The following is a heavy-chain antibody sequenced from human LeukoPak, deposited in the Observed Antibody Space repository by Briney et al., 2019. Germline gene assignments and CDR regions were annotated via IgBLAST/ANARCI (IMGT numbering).Heavy chain of an antibody. CDR2: INPNSGGT. CDR3: ARTPSRFLEWLLYGAPTDLTLDY. J-gene: IGHJ4*02. D-gene: IGHD3-3*01. Sequence: GASVKVSCKASGYTFTGYCMHWVRQAPGQGLEWMGWINPNSGGTNYAQKFQGRVTMPRNTSISTAYMELSSLRSEDTAVYYCARTPSRFLEWLLYGAPTDLTLDYWGQGTLVTVSS. CDR1: GYTFTGYC. V-gene: IGHV1-2*02.